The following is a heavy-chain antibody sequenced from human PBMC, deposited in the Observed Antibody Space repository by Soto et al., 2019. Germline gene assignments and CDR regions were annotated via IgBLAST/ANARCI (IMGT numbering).Heavy chain of an antibody. V-gene: IGHV1-69*12. CDR3: ARDKDRAQLGGNYYYIMDV. D-gene: IGHD3-3*02. CDR2: IMAIFGTA. J-gene: IGHJ6*02. Sequence: QVQVVQSGAEVKKPGSSVKVSCKTSGGTFSTSAISWVRPAPGQGLEWMGGIMAIFGTADYAQKFQGRVTITADQSASTAHLELRSLTSEDTAVYYCARDKDRAQLGGNYYYIMDVWGQGTTVTVTS. CDR1: GGTFSTSA.